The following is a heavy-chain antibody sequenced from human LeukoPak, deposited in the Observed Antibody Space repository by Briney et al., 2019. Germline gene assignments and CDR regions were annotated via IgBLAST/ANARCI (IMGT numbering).Heavy chain of an antibody. D-gene: IGHD4-17*01. J-gene: IGHJ4*02. CDR2: ISYDGSNK. V-gene: IGHV3-30*03. Sequence: GGSLRLSCAASGFTFSSYGMHWVRQAPGKGLEWVTIISYDGSNKYYADSVKGRFTISRDDSKDTLYLQMNSLRAEDTAVYYCARADYGRTSWGQGTLVTVSS. CDR1: GFTFSSYG. CDR3: ARADYGRTS.